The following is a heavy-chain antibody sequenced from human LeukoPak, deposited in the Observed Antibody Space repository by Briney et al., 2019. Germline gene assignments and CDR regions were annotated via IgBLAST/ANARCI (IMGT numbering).Heavy chain of an antibody. J-gene: IGHJ3*02. CDR3: ARGRNAFDI. V-gene: IGHV3-21*01. Sequence: GGSLRLSCSASGFTFSSYNMNWVRQAPGKGLEWVSSLSSSSNYIYYADSVKGRFTISRDNANNSLYLQMNSLRAEDTAVYYCARGRNAFDIWGQGTMVTVSS. CDR1: GFTFSSYN. CDR2: LSSSSNYI.